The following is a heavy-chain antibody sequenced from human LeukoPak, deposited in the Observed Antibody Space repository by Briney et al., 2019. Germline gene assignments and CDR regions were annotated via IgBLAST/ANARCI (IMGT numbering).Heavy chain of an antibody. CDR1: GFTFSSYG. CDR2: IWYDGSNK. Sequence: GGSLRLSCAASGFTFSSYGMHWVRQAPGRGLEWVAVIWYDGSNKYYADSVKGRFTISRDNSMNTPYLQMNSLRAEDTAAYYCARGEYSSSSPDYWGQGTQVTVSS. D-gene: IGHD6-6*01. J-gene: IGHJ4*02. V-gene: IGHV3-33*01. CDR3: ARGEYSSSSPDY.